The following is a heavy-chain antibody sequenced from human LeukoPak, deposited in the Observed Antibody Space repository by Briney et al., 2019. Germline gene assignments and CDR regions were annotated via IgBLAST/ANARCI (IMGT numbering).Heavy chain of an antibody. CDR2: VYYSGSA. CDR3: ARSQDGSGSYYNIWFDP. CDR1: GGSVGSGTYY. J-gene: IGHJ5*02. Sequence: SETLSLTCTVSGGSVGSGTYYWSWIRQSPGKGLEWIGNVYYSGSAYYNPSLKSRVTISVDRSKNQFSLKLSSVTAADTAVYYCARSQDGSGSYYNIWFDPWGQGTLVTVSS. D-gene: IGHD3-10*01. V-gene: IGHV4-39*07.